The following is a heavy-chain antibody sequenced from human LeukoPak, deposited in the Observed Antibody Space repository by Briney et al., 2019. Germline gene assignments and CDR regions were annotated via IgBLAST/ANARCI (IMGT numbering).Heavy chain of an antibody. CDR2: IYWDDDK. CDR3: AHRRGGDQLLYAFDI. CDR1: GFSLSTSGVG. J-gene: IGHJ3*02. Sequence: SGPTLVKPTQTLTLTCTFSGFSLSTSGVGVGWIRQPPGKALEWLALIYWDDDKRYSPSLKSRLTITKDTSKSQVVLTMTNMDPVDTATYYCAHRRGGDQLLYAFDIWGQGTMVTVSS. D-gene: IGHD2-2*01. V-gene: IGHV2-5*02.